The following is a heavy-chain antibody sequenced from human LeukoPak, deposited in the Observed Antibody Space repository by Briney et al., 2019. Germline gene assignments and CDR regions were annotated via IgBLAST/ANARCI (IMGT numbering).Heavy chain of an antibody. Sequence: PGGSLRLSCAASGFTFRTYAMSWVRQAPGKGLEWVSAISAGGDSTYHADSVKGRFTISRDNSKNTLYLQMNSLRAEDTAVYYCAKDKTPAYSNNWSSNGGDYWGQGTLVTVSS. CDR2: ISAGGDST. CDR3: AKDKTPAYSNNWSSNGGDY. CDR1: GFTFRTYA. D-gene: IGHD6-13*01. J-gene: IGHJ4*02. V-gene: IGHV3-23*01.